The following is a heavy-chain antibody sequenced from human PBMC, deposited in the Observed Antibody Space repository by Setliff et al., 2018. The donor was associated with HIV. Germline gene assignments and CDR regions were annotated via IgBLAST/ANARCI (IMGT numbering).Heavy chain of an antibody. CDR2: FYHSGST. CDR1: GYSISSGYC. CDR3: ARHRDPPGSRWIYYYYYMDL. D-gene: IGHD6-13*01. V-gene: IGHV4-38-2*01. Sequence: SETLSLTCAVSGYSISSGYCWGWIRQPPGKGLEWIGSFYHSGSTPYNPSLSSRLTISVDTSKNQVSLRLSSVTAADTGVYYCARHRDPPGSRWIYYYYYMDLWGEGTTVTVSS. J-gene: IGHJ6*03.